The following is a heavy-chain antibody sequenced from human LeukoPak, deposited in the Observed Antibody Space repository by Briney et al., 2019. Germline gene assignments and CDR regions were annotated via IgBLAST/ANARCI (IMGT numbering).Heavy chain of an antibody. D-gene: IGHD1-26*01. CDR1: GGTFSSYA. V-gene: IGHV1-69*01. CDR3: ASPYSGSYWGAFDI. J-gene: IGHJ3*02. Sequence: SVNVSCKASGGTFSSYAISWVRQAPGQGLEWMGGIIPIFGTANYAQKFQGRVTITADESTSTAYMELSSLRSEDTAVYYCASPYSGSYWGAFDIWGQGTMVTVSS. CDR2: IIPIFGTA.